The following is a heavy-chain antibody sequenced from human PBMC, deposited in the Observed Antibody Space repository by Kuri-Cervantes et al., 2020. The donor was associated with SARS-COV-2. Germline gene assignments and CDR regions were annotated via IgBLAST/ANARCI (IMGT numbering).Heavy chain of an antibody. CDR2: ISWNSGNI. V-gene: IGHV3-9*01. CDR1: GFTFDDYA. J-gene: IGHJ6*02. Sequence: SLKISCAASGFTFDDYAMHWVRQAPGKGLEWVSGISWNSGNIGYADSVKGRFTISRDNAKNTLSLQMNSLRAEDTAIYYCTREWDSGYDDAHNAMDVWGQGTMVNVSS. CDR3: TREWDSGYDDAHNAMDV. D-gene: IGHD5-12*01.